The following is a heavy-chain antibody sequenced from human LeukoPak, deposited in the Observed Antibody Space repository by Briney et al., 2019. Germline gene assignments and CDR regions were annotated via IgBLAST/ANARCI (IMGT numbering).Heavy chain of an antibody. Sequence: PSETLSLTCTVSGDSVTSGGYFWTWIRHHPGKGLEWIGYISNRGTTSYNPSLKSRVSISVDTSNNQFSLSLSSVTAADTAVYYCARDVVVTSSPDAFDIWGQGTMVAVSS. J-gene: IGHJ3*02. CDR2: ISNRGTT. CDR1: GDSVTSGGYF. V-gene: IGHV4-31*03. CDR3: ARDVVVTSSPDAFDI. D-gene: IGHD2-21*02.